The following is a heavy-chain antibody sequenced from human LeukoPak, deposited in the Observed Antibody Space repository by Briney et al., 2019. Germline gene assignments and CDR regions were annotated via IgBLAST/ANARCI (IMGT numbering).Heavy chain of an antibody. D-gene: IGHD3-3*01. V-gene: IGHV3-23*01. CDR3: AKDQQDFWSGNPLT. CDR2: IGGSGGGT. J-gene: IGHJ5*02. CDR1: GFTFVNSA. Sequence: PGGSLRLSCAASGFTFVNSAMTWVRQAPVKGLEWVSAIGGSGGGTYYADSVRGRFTISRDNSKNTLYLQMTSLRADDTAIYYCAKDQQDFWSGNPLTWGQGTLVAVSS.